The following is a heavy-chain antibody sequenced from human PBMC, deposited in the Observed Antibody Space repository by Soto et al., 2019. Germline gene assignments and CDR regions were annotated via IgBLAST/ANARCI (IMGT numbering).Heavy chain of an antibody. CDR1: GFTFSDHA. J-gene: IGHJ4*02. CDR3: AIDLWWYTH. Sequence: EVQLLESGVGLVQPGGSLRLYCTASGFTFSDHAMTWVRQAPGKGLEWLSGISGGGSGAYYADSVKGRFTVSRANSNNTLFLQMDSLKVEDTAVYYCAIDLWWYTHWGQGTLVTVSS. D-gene: IGHD2-15*01. CDR2: ISGGGSGA. V-gene: IGHV3-23*01.